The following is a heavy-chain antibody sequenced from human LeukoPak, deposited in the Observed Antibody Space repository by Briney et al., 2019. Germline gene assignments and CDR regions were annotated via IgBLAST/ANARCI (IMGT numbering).Heavy chain of an antibody. CDR1: GFTFSSYW. J-gene: IGHJ4*02. Sequence: GGSLRLSCAASGFTFSSYWMSWVRQAPGKGLEWVANIKQDGSEKYYVDSVKGRFTISRDNAKNSLYLQMNSLRAEDTAVYYCARGGGYSGYDDIDYWGQGTLVTVCS. CDR3: ARGGGYSGYDDIDY. CDR2: IKQDGSEK. V-gene: IGHV3-7*01. D-gene: IGHD5-12*01.